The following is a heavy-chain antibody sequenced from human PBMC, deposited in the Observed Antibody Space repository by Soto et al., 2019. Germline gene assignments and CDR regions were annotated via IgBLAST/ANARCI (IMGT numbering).Heavy chain of an antibody. CDR2: IFSSGST. J-gene: IGHJ4*02. CDR1: GGSINTFY. Sequence: PSETLSLTCTVSGGSINTFYWSWVRQPAGKGLEWIGRIFSSGSTSFNPSLESRVAMSVDTSKNHFSLNLSSVTAADMAVYYCAREGSYSAYNFAHGIQLWSFDFWGQ. V-gene: IGHV4-4*07. CDR3: AREGSYSAYNFAHGIQLWSFDF. D-gene: IGHD5-12*01.